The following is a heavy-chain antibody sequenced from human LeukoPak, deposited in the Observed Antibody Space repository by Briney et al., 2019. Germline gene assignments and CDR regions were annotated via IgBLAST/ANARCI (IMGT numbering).Heavy chain of an antibody. V-gene: IGHV3-23*01. J-gene: IGHJ4*02. D-gene: IGHD1-26*01. Sequence: VQPGRSLILSCAASGFTFNNYALLWVRQAPGKGLEWVSTISGSGGDTYYADSVKGRFTVSSDSSKNTVYLQMNSLRAEDAAVYYCARQRSGSNWDCWGQGALVTVSS. CDR3: ARQRSGSNWDC. CDR1: GFTFNNYA. CDR2: ISGSGGDT.